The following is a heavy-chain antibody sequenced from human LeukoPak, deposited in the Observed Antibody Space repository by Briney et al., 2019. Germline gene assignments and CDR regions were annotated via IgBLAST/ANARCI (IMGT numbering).Heavy chain of an antibody. V-gene: IGHV3-53*01. CDR1: GFTASSIY. Sequence: PGGSLRLSCAASGFTASSIYMAWVRQAPGKGLEWVSTIYNDGTTYYADSVKGRFTISRDNAKNSLYLQMNSLRAEDTAVYYCASLDYWGQGTLVTVSS. CDR3: ASLDY. CDR2: IYNDGTT. J-gene: IGHJ4*02.